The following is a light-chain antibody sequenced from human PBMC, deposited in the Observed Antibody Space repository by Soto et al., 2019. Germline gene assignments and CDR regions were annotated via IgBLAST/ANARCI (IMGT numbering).Light chain of an antibody. CDR3: QKYNTVPWA. Sequence: DIHMTQSPSSLSASLGDRVTITCRASQDIKEYVAWYQQKPGKVPKLLIYAASYLQSGVPSRFSGSGSGTDFTLPISSLQPEDVATYYCQKYNTVPWAFGQGTKVEFK. CDR1: QDIKEY. J-gene: IGKJ1*01. CDR2: AAS. V-gene: IGKV1-27*01.